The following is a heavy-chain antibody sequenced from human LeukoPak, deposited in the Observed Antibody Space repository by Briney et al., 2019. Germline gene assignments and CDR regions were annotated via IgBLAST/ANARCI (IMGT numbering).Heavy chain of an antibody. CDR3: ASIPYYDFWSGWPNFDY. J-gene: IGHJ4*02. V-gene: IGHV3-30*02. Sequence: PGGSLRLSCAASGFTFSNYGIHWVRQAPGKGLEWVAFIRYDGSNKYYADSVKGRFTVSRDNSKNTLYLQMNSLRAEDTAVYYCASIPYYDFWSGWPNFDYWGQGTLVTVSS. CDR2: IRYDGSNK. CDR1: GFTFSNYG. D-gene: IGHD3-3*01.